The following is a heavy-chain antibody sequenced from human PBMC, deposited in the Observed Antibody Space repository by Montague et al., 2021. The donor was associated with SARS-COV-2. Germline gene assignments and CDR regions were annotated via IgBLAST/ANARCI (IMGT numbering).Heavy chain of an antibody. V-gene: IGHV6-1*01. D-gene: IGHD2-2*01. CDR3: ARIPVGSKYYFDF. J-gene: IGHJ4*02. CDR2: TYYMSKWYN. Sequence: CAISGDSVSSNIATWNWIRQSPSSRLEWLGRTYYMSKWYNDYAESVKSRITIDPNTSKHQFSLHLNSVTPEDTAVYYCARIPVGSKYYFDFWGQGTLVTVSS. CDR1: GDSVSSNIAT.